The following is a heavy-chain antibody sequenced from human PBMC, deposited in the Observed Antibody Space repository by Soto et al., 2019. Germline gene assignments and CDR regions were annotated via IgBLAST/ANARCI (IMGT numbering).Heavy chain of an antibody. J-gene: IGHJ4*02. V-gene: IGHV4-4*07. Sequence: PSETLSLTCTVSGGSISSNYWSWIRQPAGKGLEWIGRIYSSGSTNYSPSLKSRVTMSVDTSNNQFPLKLSSVTAADTAVYYCARGDRSGSNYTIDYWGQGTMVTVSA. D-gene: IGHD3-10*01. CDR1: GGSISSNY. CDR3: ARGDRSGSNYTIDY. CDR2: IYSSGST.